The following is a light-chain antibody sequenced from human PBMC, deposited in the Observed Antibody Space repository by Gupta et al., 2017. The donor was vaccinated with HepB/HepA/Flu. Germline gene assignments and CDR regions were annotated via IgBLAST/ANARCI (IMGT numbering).Light chain of an antibody. J-gene: IGKJ4*01. CDR3: QQRNKCPFT. Sequence: VVLTQSPASLSLSPGERSTLSCRASQSVSIYLGWYQQKPGQAPRLLIQEASNRATGVPARFSGSGSVTEFTLTIINREPEDFAVYYCQQRNKCPFTFGGGTKVEI. CDR1: QSVSIY. CDR2: EAS. V-gene: IGKV3-11*01.